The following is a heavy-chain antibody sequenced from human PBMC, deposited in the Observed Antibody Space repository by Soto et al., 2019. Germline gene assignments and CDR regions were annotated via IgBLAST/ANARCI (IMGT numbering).Heavy chain of an antibody. J-gene: IGHJ6*02. V-gene: IGHV3-23*01. Sequence: GGSLRLSCAASGFTFSSYAMSRVRQAPGKGLEWVSAISGSGGSTYYADSVKGRFTISRDNSKNTLYLQMNSLRAEDTAVYYCAKDIVVVPAADYGMDVWGQGTTVPVSS. D-gene: IGHD2-2*01. CDR3: AKDIVVVPAADYGMDV. CDR2: ISGSGGST. CDR1: GFTFSSYA.